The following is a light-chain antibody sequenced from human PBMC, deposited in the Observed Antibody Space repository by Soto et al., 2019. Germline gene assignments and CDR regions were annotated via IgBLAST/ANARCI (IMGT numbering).Light chain of an antibody. Sequence: EILMTQSPATLSVSPGERATLSCRASQSVDSNLAWYQQRPGQAPRLLIYCASTRATGVPARFSGSGSDTEFTLTISSLQSEDFAIYYCQQCENWPRTFGQGTKVEMK. V-gene: IGKV3-15*01. CDR2: CAS. CDR1: QSVDSN. CDR3: QQCENWPRT. J-gene: IGKJ1*01.